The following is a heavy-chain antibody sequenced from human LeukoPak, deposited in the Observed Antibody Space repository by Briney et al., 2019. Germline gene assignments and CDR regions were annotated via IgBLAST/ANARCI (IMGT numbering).Heavy chain of an antibody. CDR2: IDPSDSYT. CDR1: GYSFTSYW. Sequence: GESLKISCKGSGYSFTSYWISWVRQMPGKGLEWMGRIDPSDSYTNYSPSFQGHVTISADKSISTAYLQWSSLKASDTAMYYCARRSRFLYDGDYEVEDAFDIWGQGTMVTVSS. J-gene: IGHJ3*02. CDR3: ARRSRFLYDGDYEVEDAFDI. D-gene: IGHD4-17*01. V-gene: IGHV5-10-1*01.